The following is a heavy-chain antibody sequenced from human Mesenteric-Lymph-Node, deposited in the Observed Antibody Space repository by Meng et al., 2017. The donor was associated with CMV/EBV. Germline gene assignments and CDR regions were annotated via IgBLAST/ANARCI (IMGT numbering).Heavy chain of an antibody. J-gene: IGHJ4*02. CDR2: IYYIGST. CDR3: SALRLGDLSVDY. V-gene: IGHV4-59*01. CDR1: GGSISSYY. Sequence: SETLSLTCTVSGGSISSYYWTWIRQPPGKGLERIGYIYYIGSTNYNPSLKSRVTISVDTSKNQFSLKLTSVTAADTAVYYCSALRLGDLSVDYWGQGTLVTVSS. D-gene: IGHD3-16*02.